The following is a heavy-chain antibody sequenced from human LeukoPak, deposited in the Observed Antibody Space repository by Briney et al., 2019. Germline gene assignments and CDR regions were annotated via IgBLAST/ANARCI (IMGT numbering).Heavy chain of an antibody. CDR2: INHSGST. J-gene: IGHJ6*03. CDR1: GGSFSGYY. CDR3: ARGTPRYRAAAGTWKYYYYCMDV. V-gene: IGHV4-34*01. Sequence: SETLSLTCAVYGGSFSGYYWSWIRQPPGKGLEWIGEINHSGSTNYNPSLKSRVTISVDTSKNQFSLKLSSVTAADTAVYYCARGTPRYRAAAGTWKYYYYCMDVWGKGTTVTVSS. D-gene: IGHD6-13*01.